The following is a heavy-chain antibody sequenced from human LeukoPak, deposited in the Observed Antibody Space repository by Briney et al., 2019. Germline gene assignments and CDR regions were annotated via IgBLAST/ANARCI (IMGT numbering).Heavy chain of an antibody. Sequence: GGSLRLSCAASGFTFSSYGMHRVRQAPGKGLEWVAVTWYDGRSNYYAASVKGRFTISRDDSKTTVYLLMNSLRAEDTAVYYCAREVAPLYFHYGMDVWGEGTTVTVSS. CDR2: TWYDGRSN. D-gene: IGHD2-21*01. CDR3: AREVAPLYFHYGMDV. V-gene: IGHV3-33*01. J-gene: IGHJ6*01. CDR1: GFTFSSYG.